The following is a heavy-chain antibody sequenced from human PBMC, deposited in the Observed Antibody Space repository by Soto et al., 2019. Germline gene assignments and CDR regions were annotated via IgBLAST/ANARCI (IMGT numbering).Heavy chain of an antibody. CDR1: GGSISSYY. V-gene: IGHV4-59*08. CDR3: ARLAYYDFWSGYYSYYYYYMDV. CDR2: IYYSGST. Sequence: SETLSLTCTVSGGSISSYYWSWIRQPPGKGLEWICFIYYSGSTNYNPSLKSRVTISVDTSKNQFFLKLSSVTAADTAVYYCARLAYYDFWSGYYSYYYYYMDVWGKGTTVTVSS. J-gene: IGHJ6*03. D-gene: IGHD3-3*01.